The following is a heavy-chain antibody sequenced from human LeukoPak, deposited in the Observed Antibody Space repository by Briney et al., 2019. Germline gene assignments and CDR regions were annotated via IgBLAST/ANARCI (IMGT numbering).Heavy chain of an antibody. CDR2: ISGGGRTT. CDR1: GFTFSNHA. V-gene: IGHV3-23*01. CDR3: AKNVVVKRYIDF. J-gene: IGHJ4*02. Sequence: GGSLRLSCAASGFTFSNHAMSWVRQAPGKGLQWVAVISGGGRTTEYEDFVKGRFTISGDNSKNTLSLQMNSLTVEDTAIYFCAKNVVVKRYIDFWGQGTLVTVSS. D-gene: IGHD2-15*01.